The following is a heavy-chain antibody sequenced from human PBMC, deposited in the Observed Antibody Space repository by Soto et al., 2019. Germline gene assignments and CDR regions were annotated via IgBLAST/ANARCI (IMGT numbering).Heavy chain of an antibody. CDR3: ARESAGYSRSWRAWFDP. CDR1: GYSISSGYY. CDR2: IYHSGST. J-gene: IGHJ5*02. V-gene: IGHV4-38-2*02. D-gene: IGHD6-13*01. Sequence: SETLSLTCAVSGYSISSGYYWGWIRRPPGKGLEWIGSIYHSGSTYYNPSLKSRVTIPLETSKNQFSLKLSSVTAADTAVYYCARESAGYSRSWRAWFDPWAQGTIVTLSS.